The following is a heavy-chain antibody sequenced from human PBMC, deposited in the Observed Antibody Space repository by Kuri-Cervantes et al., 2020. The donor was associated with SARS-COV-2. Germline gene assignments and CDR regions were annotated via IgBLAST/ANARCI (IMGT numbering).Heavy chain of an antibody. CDR2: IFRSGIT. V-gene: IGHV4-39*01. CDR1: SGSISSGDYY. Sequence: GSLRLSCTVSSGSISSGDYYWGWIRQPPGKGLEWIGSIFRSGITYYNPSPKSRVTMSVDTTKNQFSLKLSSVTAADTAVYYCARIDYHTSGYYYYYYYMDVWGKGTTVTVSS. D-gene: IGHD3-22*01. CDR3: ARIDYHTSGYYYYYYYMDV. J-gene: IGHJ6*03.